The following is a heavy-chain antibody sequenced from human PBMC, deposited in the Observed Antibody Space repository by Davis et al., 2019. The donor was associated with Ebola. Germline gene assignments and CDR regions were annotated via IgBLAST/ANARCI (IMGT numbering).Heavy chain of an antibody. J-gene: IGHJ4*02. CDR1: GFTFSSYG. Sequence: GESLKISCAASGFTFSSYGMHWVRQAPGKGLEWVSVIYSGGSTYYADSVKGRFTISRDNSKNTLYLQMNSLRAEDTAVYYCAREGFGMSGYPSFDYWGQGTLVTVSS. CDR2: IYSGGST. CDR3: AREGFGMSGYPSFDY. D-gene: IGHD3-3*01. V-gene: IGHV3-53*01.